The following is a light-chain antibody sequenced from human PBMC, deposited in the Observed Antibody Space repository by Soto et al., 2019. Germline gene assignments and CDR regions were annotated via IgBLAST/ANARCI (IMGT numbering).Light chain of an antibody. CDR2: RNN. CDR1: SSNIGSNY. Sequence: QSVLTQPPSASGTAGQVVTISCSGSSSNIGSNYVYWYQQLPGTAPKLLIYRNNQRPSGVPDRFSGSKSGTSASLAISGLRSEDEADYYCAAWDDSLSGRVFGTGTKVTVL. V-gene: IGLV1-47*01. J-gene: IGLJ1*01. CDR3: AAWDDSLSGRV.